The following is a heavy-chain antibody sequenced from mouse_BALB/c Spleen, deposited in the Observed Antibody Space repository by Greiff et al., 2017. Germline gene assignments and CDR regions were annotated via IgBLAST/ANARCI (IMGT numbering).Heavy chain of an antibody. Sequence: EVMLVESGGGLVQPGGSMKLSCVASGFTFSNYWMNWVRQSPEKGLEWVAEIRLKSNNYATHYAESVKGRFTISRDDSKSSVYLQMNNLRAEDTGIYYCTRNYGSKDYAMDYWGQGTSVTVSS. V-gene: IGHV6-6*02. CDR2: IRLKSNNYAT. D-gene: IGHD1-1*01. J-gene: IGHJ4*01. CDR1: GFTFSNYW. CDR3: TRNYGSKDYAMDY.